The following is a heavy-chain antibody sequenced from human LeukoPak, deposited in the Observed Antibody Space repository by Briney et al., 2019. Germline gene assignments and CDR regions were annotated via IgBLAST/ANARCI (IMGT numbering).Heavy chain of an antibody. CDR1: GFTFSSYS. CDR2: ISSSSSYI. J-gene: IGHJ4*02. V-gene: IGHV3-21*01. CDR3: ARDRIAAARAKDIFDY. D-gene: IGHD6-13*01. Sequence: GGSLRLSCAASGFTFSSYSMNWVRQAPGKGLEWVSSISSSSSYIYYADSVKGRFTISRDNAKNSLYLQMNSLRAEDTAVYYCARDRIAAARAKDIFDYWGQGTLVTVSS.